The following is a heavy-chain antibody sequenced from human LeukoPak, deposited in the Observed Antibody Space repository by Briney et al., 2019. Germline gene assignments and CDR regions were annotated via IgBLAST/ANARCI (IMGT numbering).Heavy chain of an antibody. CDR3: ARDEGGQLVTGDYYYYYMDV. D-gene: IGHD6-6*01. CDR1: GGSISSGSYY. V-gene: IGHV4-61*02. CDR2: IYTSGST. Sequence: PSETLSLTCTVSGGSISSGSYYWSWIRQPAGKGLEWIGRIYTSGSTNYNPSLKSRVTISVDTSKNQFSLKLSSVTAADTAVYYCARDEGGQLVTGDYYYYYMDVWGKGTTVTVSS. J-gene: IGHJ6*03.